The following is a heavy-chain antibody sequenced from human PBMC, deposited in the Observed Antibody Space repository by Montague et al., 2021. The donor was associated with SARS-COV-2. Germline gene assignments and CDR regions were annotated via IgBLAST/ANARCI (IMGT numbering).Heavy chain of an antibody. D-gene: IGHD3-22*01. CDR1: GFTFSSYA. J-gene: IGHJ4*02. V-gene: IGHV3-23*01. Sequence: SLRLSCAASGFTFSSYAMSWVRQAPGKGLEWVSGISDSGGSTYYADSVKGRFTIPRDNSKNTLYLQMNSLRAEDTPVYYCANGGERITMIVVVITQAYFDYWGQGTLVTVSS. CDR2: ISDSGGST. CDR3: ANGGERITMIVVVITQAYFDY.